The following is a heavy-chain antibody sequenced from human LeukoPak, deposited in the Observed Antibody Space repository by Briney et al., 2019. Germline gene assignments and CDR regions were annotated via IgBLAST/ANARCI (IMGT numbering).Heavy chain of an antibody. V-gene: IGHV4-30-4*01. CDR2: IYYSGST. CDR3: ARTQLYCSSTSCYVNWFDP. J-gene: IGHJ5*02. CDR1: GGSISGGDYY. Sequence: SQTLSLTCTVSGGSISGGDYYWSWTRQPPGKGLEWIGYIYYSGSTYYNPSLKSRVTISVDTSKNQFSLKLSSVTAADTAVYYCARTQLYCSSTSCYVNWFDPWGQGTLVTVSS. D-gene: IGHD2-2*01.